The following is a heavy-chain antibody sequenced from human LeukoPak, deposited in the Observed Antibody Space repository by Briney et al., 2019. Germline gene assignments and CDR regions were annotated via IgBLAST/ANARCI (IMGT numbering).Heavy chain of an antibody. J-gene: IGHJ4*02. CDR1: VITFSSYT. CDR2: ISGSGGST. D-gene: IGHD3-3*01. CDR3: AKERWAYYDFWSGYPPPDY. V-gene: IGHV3-23*01. Sequence: PGGPLRLSSAASVITFSSYTMSWVRHAPGKGLGWVSAISGSGGSTYYAASVRGRFTISRDNTKNPLHLQMNSLRVKDTAVDYCAKERWAYYDFWSGYPPPDYWGQGTLVTVSS.